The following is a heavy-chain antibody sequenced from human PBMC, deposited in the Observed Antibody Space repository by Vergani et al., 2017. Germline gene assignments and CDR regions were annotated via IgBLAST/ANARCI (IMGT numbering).Heavy chain of an antibody. CDR3: AKDGYSSGWLRPFDY. D-gene: IGHD6-19*01. Sequence: EVQLLESGGGLVQPGGSLRLSCAASGFTFSSYAMSWVRQAPGKGLEWVSAISGSGGSTYYADSVKGRFTISRDNSKNTLYLQMNSLRAEDTAIYYCAKDGYSSGWLRPFDYWGQGTLVTVSS. CDR2: ISGSGGST. V-gene: IGHV3-23*01. J-gene: IGHJ4*02. CDR1: GFTFSSYA.